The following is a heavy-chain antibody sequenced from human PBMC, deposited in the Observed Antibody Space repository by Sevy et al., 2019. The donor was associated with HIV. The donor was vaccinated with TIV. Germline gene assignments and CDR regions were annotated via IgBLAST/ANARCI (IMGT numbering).Heavy chain of an antibody. V-gene: IGHV3-20*01. CDR2: INWDGSST. CDR3: AREKSCGGACYHFDH. D-gene: IGHD2-21*02. J-gene: IGHJ4*02. Sequence: GGSLRLSCAASGFTFDDYGMSWVRQAPGKGLEWVSGINWDGSSTGYADSVKGRFTISRDNVKNSLHLQMTSLRAEDTAFYDCAREKSCGGACYHFDHWGQGTLVTVSS. CDR1: GFTFDDYG.